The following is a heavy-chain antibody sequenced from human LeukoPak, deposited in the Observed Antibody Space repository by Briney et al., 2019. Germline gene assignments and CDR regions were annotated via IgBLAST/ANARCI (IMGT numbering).Heavy chain of an antibody. CDR2: IYYSGST. J-gene: IGHJ4*02. CDR1: GGSISSYY. D-gene: IGHD3-22*01. V-gene: IGHV4-59*05. Sequence: PSETLSLTCTVSGGSISSYYWSWVRQPAGKGLEWIGSIYYSGSTYYNPSLKSRVTISVDTSKNQFSLKLSSVTAADTAVYYCARHYYDSSGYYAGPFDYWGQGTLVTVSS. CDR3: ARHYYDSSGYYAGPFDY.